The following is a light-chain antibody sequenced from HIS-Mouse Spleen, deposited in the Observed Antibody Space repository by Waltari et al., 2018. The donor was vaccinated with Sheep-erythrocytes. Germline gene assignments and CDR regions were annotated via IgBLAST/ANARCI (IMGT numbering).Light chain of an antibody. J-gene: IGLJ1*01. CDR2: DVS. Sequence: LTQPRSVSGSPGQSVTISCTGTSSDVGGYNYVSWYQQHPGKAPKLMIYDVSKRPSGVPDRVSGSKSGNTASLTISGLQAEDEADYYCCSYAGSYNHVFATGTKVTVL. CDR3: CSYAGSYNHV. V-gene: IGLV2-11*01. CDR1: SSDVGGYNY.